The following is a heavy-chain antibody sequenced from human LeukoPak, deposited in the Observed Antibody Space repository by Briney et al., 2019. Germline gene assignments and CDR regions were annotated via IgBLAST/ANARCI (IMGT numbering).Heavy chain of an antibody. D-gene: IGHD2-15*01. V-gene: IGHV3-21*01. Sequence: PGGSLRLSCAASGFTFSSYAMSWVRQAPGKGLEWVSSISSSSDCIYYADSLKGRFTISRDNAKSSLYLQMNSLRGEDTAVYYCARARAGGTCSSGGCYYYGMDVWGQGTTVTVSS. CDR2: ISSSSDCI. CDR1: GFTFSSYA. J-gene: IGHJ6*02. CDR3: ARARAGGTCSSGGCYYYGMDV.